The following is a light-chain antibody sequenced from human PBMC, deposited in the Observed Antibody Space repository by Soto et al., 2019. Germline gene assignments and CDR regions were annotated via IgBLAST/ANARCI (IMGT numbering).Light chain of an antibody. J-gene: IGLJ2*01. V-gene: IGLV2-8*01. CDR3: SSSAGSNKAI. CDR1: SSDADFYNY. CDR2: EVT. Sequence: QSALTQPPSASGSPGQSVTISCSGISSDADFYNYVSWYQQHPGKAPKLVIFEVTKRPSGVPDRFSGSKSGNTASLTVSGLQAEDEADYYCSSSAGSNKAIFGGGTKLTVL.